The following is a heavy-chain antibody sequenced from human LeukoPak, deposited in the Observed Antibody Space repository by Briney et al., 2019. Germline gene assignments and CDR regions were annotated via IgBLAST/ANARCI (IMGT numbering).Heavy chain of an antibody. D-gene: IGHD3-3*01. CDR3: ATDRGWRTSGYYLYYFEY. Sequence: GGSLRLSCAASGFIFTDYFMSWVRQAPGKGLEWVASIKHDGSEKYYVDSVRGRFTISRDNTMNSLYLQMSSLRAEDTAVYYCATDRGWRTSGYYLYYFEYWGQGTLVTYSS. CDR2: IKHDGSEK. J-gene: IGHJ4*02. CDR1: GFIFTDYF. V-gene: IGHV3-7*01.